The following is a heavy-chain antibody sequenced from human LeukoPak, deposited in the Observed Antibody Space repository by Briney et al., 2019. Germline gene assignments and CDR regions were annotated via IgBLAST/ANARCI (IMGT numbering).Heavy chain of an antibody. CDR1: GDSISSTNYY. Sequence: SETLSLTCTVSGDSISSTNYYWGWIRQPPGKGLEWIGSIYYSGSTYYNPSLKSRVTISVDTSKNQFSLKLSSVTAADTAVYYCARVHYYGSGSYYNPYDYWGQGTLVTVSS. CDR3: ARVHYYGSGSYYNPYDY. J-gene: IGHJ4*02. V-gene: IGHV4-39*07. D-gene: IGHD3-10*01. CDR2: IYYSGST.